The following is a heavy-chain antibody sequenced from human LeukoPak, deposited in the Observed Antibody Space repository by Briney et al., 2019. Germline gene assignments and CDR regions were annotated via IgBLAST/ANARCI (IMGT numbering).Heavy chain of an antibody. Sequence: GGSLRLSCAASGFTFSSYGMHWVRQAPGKGLEWVAVISYDGSNKYYADSVKGRFTISRDNSKNTLYLQMNSLRAEDTAVYYCAKDSSGAFDYRGQGTLVTVSS. D-gene: IGHD3-22*01. CDR2: ISYDGSNK. CDR1: GFTFSSYG. V-gene: IGHV3-30*18. J-gene: IGHJ4*02. CDR3: AKDSSGAFDY.